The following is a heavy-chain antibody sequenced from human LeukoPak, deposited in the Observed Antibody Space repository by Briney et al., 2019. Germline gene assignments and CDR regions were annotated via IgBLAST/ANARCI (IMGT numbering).Heavy chain of an antibody. Sequence: ASVKVSCKASGFTFTSSAMQWVRQARGQRLEWIGWIVVGSGNTNYAQKFQERVTITRDMSTSTAYMELSSLRSEDTAVYYCAADGGFGEFDAFDIWGQGTMVTVSS. V-gene: IGHV1-58*02. D-gene: IGHD3-10*01. J-gene: IGHJ3*02. CDR3: AADGGFGEFDAFDI. CDR2: IVVGSGNT. CDR1: GFTFTSSA.